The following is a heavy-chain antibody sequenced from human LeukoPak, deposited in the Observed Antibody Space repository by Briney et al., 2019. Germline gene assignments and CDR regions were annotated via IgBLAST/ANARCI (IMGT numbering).Heavy chain of an antibody. D-gene: IGHD2-2*01. CDR1: GGSISSSSYY. V-gene: IGHV4-39*07. CDR3: ARVGHQGSWFDP. Sequence: ASETLSLTCTVSGGSISSSSYYWGWIRQPPGKGLEWIGSIYYSGSTYYNPSLKSRVTISVDTSKNQFSLKLSSVTAADTAVYYCARVGHQGSWFDPWGQGTLVTVSS. CDR2: IYYSGST. J-gene: IGHJ5*02.